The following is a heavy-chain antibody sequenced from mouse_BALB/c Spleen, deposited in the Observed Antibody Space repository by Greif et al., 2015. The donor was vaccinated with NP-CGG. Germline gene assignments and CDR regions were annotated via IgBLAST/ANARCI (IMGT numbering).Heavy chain of an antibody. Sequence: VKLVESGAELVKPGASVKLSCKASGYTFTSYWMHWVKQRPGQGLEWIGEINPSNGRTNYNEKFKSKATLTVDKSSSTPSMQLSSLTSEDSAVFYCARSLYDYGTYWGQGTLVTVSA. D-gene: IGHD2-4*01. CDR3: ARSLYDYGTY. CDR1: GYTFTSYW. CDR2: INPSNGRT. J-gene: IGHJ3*01. V-gene: IGHV1S81*02.